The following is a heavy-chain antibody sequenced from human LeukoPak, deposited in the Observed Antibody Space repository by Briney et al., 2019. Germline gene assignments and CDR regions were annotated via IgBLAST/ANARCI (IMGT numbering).Heavy chain of an antibody. D-gene: IGHD3-16*01. V-gene: IGHV3-48*01. CDR1: GFTFSSYS. CDR2: ISSSSSTI. Sequence: PGGSLRLSCAASGFTFSSYSMNWVRQAPGKGLEWVSYISSSSSTIYYADSVKGRFTISRDNAKNSLYLQMNSLRAEDTAVYYCAGAPNGGAHAFDIWGQGTMVTVSS. J-gene: IGHJ3*02. CDR3: AGAPNGGAHAFDI.